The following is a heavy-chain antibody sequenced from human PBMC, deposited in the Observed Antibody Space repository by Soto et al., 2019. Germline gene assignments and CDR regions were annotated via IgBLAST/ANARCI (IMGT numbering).Heavy chain of an antibody. CDR3: VRDKGYSFTY. Sequence: WGSLRLSCAASGFTFSSDSMHWVRQAPVKGLVWVPRVNPGGSITTYADSVKGRFTISRDNAKNTLYLQMNSLRAEDTAVYYWVRDKGYSFTYWGQGILVTVSS. CDR1: GFTFSSDS. D-gene: IGHD5-18*01. J-gene: IGHJ4*02. CDR2: VNPGGSIT. V-gene: IGHV3-74*01.